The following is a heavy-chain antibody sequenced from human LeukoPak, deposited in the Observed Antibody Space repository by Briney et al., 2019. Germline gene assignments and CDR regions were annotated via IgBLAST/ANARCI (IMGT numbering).Heavy chain of an antibody. CDR3: ASLRSSRDGYNPPT. CDR1: GGTFSSYA. CDR2: IIPIFGTA. D-gene: IGHD5-24*01. Sequence: SVKVSCKASGGTFSSYAISWVRQAPGQRLEWMGGIIPIFGTANYAQKFQGRVTITTDESTSTAYMELSSLGSEDTAVYYCASLRSSRDGYNPPTWGQGTLVTVSP. J-gene: IGHJ5*02. V-gene: IGHV1-69*05.